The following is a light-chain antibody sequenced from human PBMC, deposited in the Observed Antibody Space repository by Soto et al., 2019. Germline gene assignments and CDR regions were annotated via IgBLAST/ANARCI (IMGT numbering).Light chain of an antibody. CDR3: QQYNSYRTWT. CDR1: QSISSW. Sequence: DIQMTQSPSTLSASVGDRVTITCRASQSISSWLAWYQQKPGKAPKLLIYKASSLESGVPSRFSGSGSGTEFTLTISSLQPYDFATYYCQQYNSYRTWTFGQGTKVEIK. J-gene: IGKJ1*01. V-gene: IGKV1-5*03. CDR2: KAS.